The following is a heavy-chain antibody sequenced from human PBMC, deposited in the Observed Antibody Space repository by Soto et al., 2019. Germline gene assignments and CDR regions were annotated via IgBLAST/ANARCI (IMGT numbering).Heavy chain of an antibody. D-gene: IGHD2-2*01. CDR3: ARKVLGSTSRPDWWYFDI. CDR2: ISGGGDRT. Sequence: EVQLLESGGGLVLPGGSLRLSCVGSGFTFINYAMNWVRQTPGKGLEWVSGISGGGDRTFDADSVKGRFTISRDNSKNTVNLPMNSLRADDTAVYYCARKVLGSTSRPDWWYFDIWGRGTLVTVSS. J-gene: IGHJ2*01. CDR1: GFTFINYA. V-gene: IGHV3-23*01.